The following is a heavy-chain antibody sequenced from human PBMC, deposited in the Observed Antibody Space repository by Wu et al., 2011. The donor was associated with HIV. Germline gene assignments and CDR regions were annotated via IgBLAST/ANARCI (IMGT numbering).Heavy chain of an antibody. D-gene: IGHD3-9*01. CDR3: AREGFDWSDAFDI. V-gene: IGHV1-8*03. CDR2: MKSNSGNT. CDR1: GYTFTTYD. J-gene: IGHJ3*02. Sequence: QVQLVQSGAEVKKPGASVKVSCKASGYTFTTYDINWVRQTIGQGLEWMGWMKSNSGNTNYAQKFQGRVTLTRNTSINTAYMELSSLRSEDTAVYYCAREGFDWSDAFDIWGQGTMVTVSS.